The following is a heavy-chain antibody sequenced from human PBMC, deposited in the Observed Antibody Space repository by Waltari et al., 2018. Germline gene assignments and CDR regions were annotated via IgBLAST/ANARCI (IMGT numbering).Heavy chain of an antibody. CDR2: IYHDGTT. J-gene: IGHJ5*02. V-gene: IGHV4-38-2*01. D-gene: IGHD2-2*03. CDR3: ARQTLGYCTSAACRRLET. CDR1: GYFIHTGFF. Sequence: QVQLQESGPGLVRPSETLSLTCAVSGYFIHTGFFWVWIRQPPGKRLEWIGNIYHDGTTYYNPSLKHRLMISLDTSKNQFSLRLNFVDVADTAVYYCARQTLGYCTSAACRRLETWGQGILVTVSS.